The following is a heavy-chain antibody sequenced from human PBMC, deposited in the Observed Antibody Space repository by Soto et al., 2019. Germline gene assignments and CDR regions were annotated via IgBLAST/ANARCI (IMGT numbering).Heavy chain of an antibody. Sequence: GESLKISCKGSAYNFINHWIAWVRQMPGKGLEWMGIVYPDDSDTRYSPSFQGQVTISADKSISTAYLQWSSLEASDTAMYYCARPTYCSSTHCSPFDYWGQGTLVTVSS. D-gene: IGHD2-2*01. V-gene: IGHV5-51*01. CDR1: AYNFINHW. J-gene: IGHJ4*02. CDR2: VYPDDSDT. CDR3: ARPTYCSSTHCSPFDY.